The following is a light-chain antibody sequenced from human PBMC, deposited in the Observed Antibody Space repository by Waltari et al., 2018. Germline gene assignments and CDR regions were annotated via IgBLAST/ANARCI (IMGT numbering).Light chain of an antibody. CDR2: WAS. CDR3: QQYYSTPVT. CDR1: QCVLYSSNNKNY. Sequence: DIVMTQSPDSLAVSLGERATINCKSSQCVLYSSNNKNYLAWYQQKPGQPPKLLIYWASTRESGVPDRFSGSGSGTDFTLTISSLQAEDVAVYYCQQYYSTPVTFGPGTKVDIK. V-gene: IGKV4-1*01. J-gene: IGKJ3*01.